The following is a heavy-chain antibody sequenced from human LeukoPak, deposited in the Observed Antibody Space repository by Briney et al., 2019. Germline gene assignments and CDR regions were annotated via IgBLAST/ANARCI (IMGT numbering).Heavy chain of an antibody. CDR3: VRGQIGVSVIVH. CDR2: IKGDGSET. J-gene: IGHJ5*02. V-gene: IGHV3-74*01. CDR1: GFTFSDYW. Sequence: GGSLRLSCAASGFTFSDYWMHWVRQVPGKGLVWVSRIKGDGSETNYADSVKDRFSISRDNAKNTLFLQMNSLRVEDTAVYYCVRGQIGVSVIVHWGQGTLVTVSS. D-gene: IGHD3-22*01.